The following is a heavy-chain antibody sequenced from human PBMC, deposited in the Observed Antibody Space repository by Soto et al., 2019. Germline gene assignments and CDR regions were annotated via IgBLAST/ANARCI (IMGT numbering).Heavy chain of an antibody. CDR2: INSDGSST. CDR3: ARGNSGTVFQNWFDP. J-gene: IGHJ5*02. V-gene: IGHV3-74*01. D-gene: IGHD1-7*01. CDR1: GFTFSSYW. Sequence: PGGSLRLSCAASGFTFSSYWMHWVRQAPGKGLVWVSRINSDGSSTSYADSVKGRFTISRDNAKNTLYLQMNSLRAEDTAVYYCARGNSGTVFQNWFDPWGQGTLVTVSS.